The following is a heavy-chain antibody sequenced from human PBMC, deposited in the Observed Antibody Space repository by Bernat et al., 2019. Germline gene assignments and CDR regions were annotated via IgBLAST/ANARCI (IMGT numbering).Heavy chain of an antibody. V-gene: IGHV3-30-3*01. J-gene: IGHJ4*02. CDR2: ISYDGSNK. CDR1: GFTFSSYA. Sequence: QVQLVESGGGVVQPGRSLRLSCAASGFTFSSYAMHWVRQAPGKGLEWVAVISYDGSNKYYADSVKGRFTISRDNSKNTLYLQMNSLGAEDTAVYYCSGEVGATDYFDYWGQGTLVTVSS. CDR3: SGEVGATDYFDY. D-gene: IGHD1-26*01.